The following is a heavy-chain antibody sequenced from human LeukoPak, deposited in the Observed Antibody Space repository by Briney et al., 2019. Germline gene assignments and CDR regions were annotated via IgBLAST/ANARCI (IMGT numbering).Heavy chain of an antibody. D-gene: IGHD3-22*01. J-gene: IGHJ4*02. Sequence: SETLSLTCTVSGGSISSSSYYWGWIRQPPGKGLEWIGSIYYSGSTYYNPSLKSRVTISVDTSKNQFSLKLSSVTAADTAVYYCARRYYYDSSGYQYYFDYWGQGTLVTVSS. CDR3: ARRYYYDSSGYQYYFDY. CDR1: GGSISSSSYY. CDR2: IYYSGST. V-gene: IGHV4-39*07.